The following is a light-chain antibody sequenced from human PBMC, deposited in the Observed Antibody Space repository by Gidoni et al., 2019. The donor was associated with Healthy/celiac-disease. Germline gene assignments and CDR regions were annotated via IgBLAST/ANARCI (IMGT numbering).Light chain of an antibody. CDR1: SSDVSDYNY. CDR2: EVS. CDR3: SSYTSSSTYV. V-gene: IGLV2-14*01. Sequence: QSALTQPASVSGTPGKSITISCTGTSSDVSDYNYISWYQQHPVKAPILMIYEVSTRPSGVSNRFSGSKSGNTASLTISGLQAEDEADYYCSSYTSSSTYVFGTGTKVTVL. J-gene: IGLJ1*01.